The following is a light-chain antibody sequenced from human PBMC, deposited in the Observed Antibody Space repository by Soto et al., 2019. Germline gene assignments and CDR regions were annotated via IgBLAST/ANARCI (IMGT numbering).Light chain of an antibody. Sequence: QSVLTQPASVSGSPGQSITISCTGTSSDVGGYNYVSWYQQYPGKAPKLMIYDVSNGPSGVSNRFSGSKSGNTASLTISGLQAEDEADYYCSSYTSSSPYVFGTGTKVTVL. V-gene: IGLV2-14*01. CDR1: SSDVGGYNY. J-gene: IGLJ1*01. CDR2: DVS. CDR3: SSYTSSSPYV.